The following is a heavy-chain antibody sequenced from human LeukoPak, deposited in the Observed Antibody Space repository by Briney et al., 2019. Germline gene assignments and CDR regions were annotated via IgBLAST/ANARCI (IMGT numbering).Heavy chain of an antibody. CDR3: ARHVASSVFYYEYYFDY. D-gene: IGHD3-22*01. CDR1: GYSFTSYW. Sequence: GESLKISCKGSGYSFTSYWIGWVRQMPGKGLEWMGIIYPGDSDTRYSPSFQGQVTISADKSISTAYLQWSSLKASDTAMYYCARHVASSVFYYEYYFDYWGQGTLVTVSS. J-gene: IGHJ4*02. V-gene: IGHV5-51*01. CDR2: IYPGDSDT.